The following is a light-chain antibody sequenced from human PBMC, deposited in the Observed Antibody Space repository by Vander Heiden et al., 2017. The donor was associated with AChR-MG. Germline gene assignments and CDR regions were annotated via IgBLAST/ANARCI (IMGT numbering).Light chain of an antibody. J-gene: IGLJ3*02. CDR3: ETWDNNRRV. Sequence: QPLLTQASSASASLRSSVKPTCTLSTGPRTYFIAEHQQQPGKAPRYLRKLEESGNYNKGRGVPDRFSGSSSGTARSLTISNIQSEEDADDYCETWDNNRRVFGGGTKLTVL. CDR1: TGPRTYF. CDR2: LEESGNY. V-gene: IGLV4-60*03.